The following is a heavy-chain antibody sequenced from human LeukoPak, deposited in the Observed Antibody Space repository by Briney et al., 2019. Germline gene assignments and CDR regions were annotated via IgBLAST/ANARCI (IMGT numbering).Heavy chain of an antibody. CDR2: ISTSGST. J-gene: IGHJ4*02. CDR1: AASISNYY. CDR3: ASPRSGYRYTFDY. V-gene: IGHV4-4*09. D-gene: IGHD3-22*01. Sequence: SETLSLTCAVSAASISNYYWSWIPQAPGKGLGWIGYISTSGSTNYNPSLKGRVSISLDTSKNRFSLNLNFVTAADTAVYYCASPRSGYRYTFDYWGQGALVTVSS.